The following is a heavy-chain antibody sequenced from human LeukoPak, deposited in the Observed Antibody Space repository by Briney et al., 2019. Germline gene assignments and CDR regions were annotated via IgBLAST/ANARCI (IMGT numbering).Heavy chain of an antibody. J-gene: IGHJ4*02. CDR2: IYYSGST. Sequence: PSETLSLTCTVPGGSLCSYYWSWIWQPPGKGLGWIGYIYYSGSTNYNPSLKRRVTISVDTSKNQFSLKLSSVTAADTAVYYCARGSDLGWVSLVYWGQGTLVTVSS. D-gene: IGHD1-26*01. CDR1: GGSLCSYY. V-gene: IGHV4-59*01. CDR3: ARGSDLGWVSLVY.